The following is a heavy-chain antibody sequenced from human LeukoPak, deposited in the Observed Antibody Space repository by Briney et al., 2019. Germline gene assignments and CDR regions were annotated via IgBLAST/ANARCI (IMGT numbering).Heavy chain of an antibody. CDR2: IYPGDSDT. J-gene: IGHJ3*02. CDR3: ARQSGYCSGGSCSADAFDT. CDR1: GYSFTSYW. D-gene: IGHD2-15*01. Sequence: GESLKISCKGSGYSFTSYWIGWVRQLPGKGLEWMGIIYPGDSDTRYSPSSQGQVTISADKSISTAYLQWSSLKASDTAMYYCARQSGYCSGGSCSADAFDTWGQGTMVTVSS. V-gene: IGHV5-51*01.